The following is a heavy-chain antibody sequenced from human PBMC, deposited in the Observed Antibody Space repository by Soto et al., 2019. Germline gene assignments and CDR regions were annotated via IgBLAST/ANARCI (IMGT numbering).Heavy chain of an antibody. Sequence: SETLSLTCTVSGVSVSNDNYYWSWVRQPPGKGLEWIGYIYYSGTTNYSPSLKSRVTISVDTSKSQFSLKLSSVTAADTAMYYCARVPLLLIYGSFDSWGRGTLVTVSS. CDR2: IYYSGTT. V-gene: IGHV4-61*01. D-gene: IGHD3-10*01. CDR3: ARVPLLLIYGSFDS. CDR1: GVSVSNDNYY. J-gene: IGHJ4*02.